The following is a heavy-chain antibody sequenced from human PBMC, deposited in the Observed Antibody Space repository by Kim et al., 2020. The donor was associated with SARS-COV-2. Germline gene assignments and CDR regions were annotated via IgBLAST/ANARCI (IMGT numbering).Heavy chain of an antibody. J-gene: IGHJ4*02. CDR1: GGSISSGGYY. Sequence: SETLSLTCTVSGGSISSGGYYWSWIRQHPGKGLEWIGYIYHSGSTYYNPSLKSRVIISVDTSKNQFSLKLSSVTAADTAVYYCAREDSGYDWIDYFDYWGQGTLVTVSS. CDR2: IYHSGST. CDR3: AREDSGYDWIDYFDY. V-gene: IGHV4-31*03. D-gene: IGHD5-12*01.